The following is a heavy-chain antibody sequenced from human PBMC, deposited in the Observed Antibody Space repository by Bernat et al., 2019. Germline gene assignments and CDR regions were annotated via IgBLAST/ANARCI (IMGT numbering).Heavy chain of an antibody. CDR1: GFTVSSNY. CDR3: ARDRVVVAGGWFDP. V-gene: IGHV3-53*01. Sequence: EVQLVESGGGLIQPGGSLRLSCAASGFTVSSNYMSWVRQAPGQGLEWVSVIYSGGSTYYADSVKGRFTISRDNSKNTLYLQMNSLRAEDTAVYYCARDRVVVAGGWFDPWGQGTLVTVSS. CDR2: IYSGGST. J-gene: IGHJ5*02. D-gene: IGHD2-15*01.